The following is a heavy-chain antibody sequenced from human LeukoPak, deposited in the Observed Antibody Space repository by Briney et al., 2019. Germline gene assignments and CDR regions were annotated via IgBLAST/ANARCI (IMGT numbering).Heavy chain of an antibody. CDR1: GFIVSSNS. V-gene: IGHV3-53*01. Sequence: GGSLRLSCAASGFIVSSNSMSWVRQAPGRGLEWVSVIYGGASTYYADSVKGRFIISRDNSKNMLYLQMNSLRADDTAVYYCARDVATFYGMDVWGQGTTVTVSS. CDR2: IYGGAST. CDR3: ARDVATFYGMDV. J-gene: IGHJ6*02.